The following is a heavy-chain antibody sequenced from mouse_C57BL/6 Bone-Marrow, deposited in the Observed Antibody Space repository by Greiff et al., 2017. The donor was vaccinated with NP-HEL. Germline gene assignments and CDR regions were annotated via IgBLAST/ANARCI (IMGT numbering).Heavy chain of an antibody. CDR1: GYSITSDY. CDR3: ARSPLWLRRNYYAMDN. J-gene: IGHJ4*01. Sequence: DVQLQESGPGLAKPSQTLSLTCSVTGYSITSDYWNWIRKFPGNKLEYMGYISYSGSTYYNPSLKSRISITRDTSKNQYYLQLNSVTTEDTDTYYCARSPLWLRRNYYAMDNWGQGTSVTVSS. D-gene: IGHD2-2*01. CDR2: ISYSGST. V-gene: IGHV3-8*01.